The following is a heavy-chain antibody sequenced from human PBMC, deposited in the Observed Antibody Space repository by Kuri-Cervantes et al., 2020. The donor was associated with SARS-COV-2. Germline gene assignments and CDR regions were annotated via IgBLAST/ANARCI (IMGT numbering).Heavy chain of an antibody. CDR1: GESFSGYY. Sequence: SQTLSLTCAFYGESFSGYYWNWIRPSPGKGLEWIGEVNHRGSNNYNPSLKSRVTISVDTSSKQFSLHLGSVTAADTAVYYCARWELLFPSDAFDIWGQGTMVTVSS. J-gene: IGHJ3*02. CDR2: VNHRGSN. CDR3: ARWELLFPSDAFDI. V-gene: IGHV4-34*01. D-gene: IGHD1-26*01.